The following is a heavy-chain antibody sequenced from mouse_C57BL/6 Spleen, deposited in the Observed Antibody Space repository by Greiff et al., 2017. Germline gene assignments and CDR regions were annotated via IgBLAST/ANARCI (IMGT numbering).Heavy chain of an antibody. D-gene: IGHD4-1*01. V-gene: IGHV1-69*01. CDR1: GYTLTSYW. CDR2: IDPSDSYT. J-gene: IGHJ2*01. Sequence: VQLQQPGAELVMPGASVKLSCKASGYTLTSYWMHWVKQRPGQGLEWIGEIDPSDSYTNYNQKFKGKSTLTVDKSSSTAYMQLSSLTSEDSAVFYCARSNLALFDYWGQGTTLTVSS. CDR3: ARSNLALFDY.